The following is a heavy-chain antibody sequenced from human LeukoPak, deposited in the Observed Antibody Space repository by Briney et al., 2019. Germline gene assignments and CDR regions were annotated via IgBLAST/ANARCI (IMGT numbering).Heavy chain of an antibody. J-gene: IGHJ4*02. D-gene: IGHD1-1*01. V-gene: IGHV3-21*01. CDR1: GFTFSSYT. CDR3: ARALTTLTYEGY. Sequence: GGSLRLSCAASGFTFSSYTMHWIRQAPGKGLEWVSSISGSNSYVFYADSVKGRFTVSRDNAKDSLYLQMNSLRAEDTAVYYCARALTTLTYEGYWGQGTLVTVSS. CDR2: ISGSNSYV.